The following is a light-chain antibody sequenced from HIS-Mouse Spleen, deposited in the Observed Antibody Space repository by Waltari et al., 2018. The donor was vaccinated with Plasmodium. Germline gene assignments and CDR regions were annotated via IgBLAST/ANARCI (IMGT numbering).Light chain of an antibody. CDR3: QVWDSSSDHPV. CDR1: NIGSKR. J-gene: IGLJ2*01. CDR2: DDS. V-gene: IGLV3-21*02. Sequence: SYVLTQPPSVSVAPGPTARLTCGGNNIGSKRLNWSQQKPGQAPVLVVYDDSDRPSGIPERFSGSNSGNTATLTISRVEAGDEADYYCQVWDSSSDHPVFGGGTKLTVL.